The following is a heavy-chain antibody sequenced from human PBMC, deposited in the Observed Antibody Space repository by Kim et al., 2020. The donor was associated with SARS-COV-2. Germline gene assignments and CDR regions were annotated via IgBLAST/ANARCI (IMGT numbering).Heavy chain of an antibody. V-gene: IGHV1-2*06. D-gene: IGHD5-12*01. CDR2: INPNTGGT. Sequence: ASVKVSCKTTGYAFTGFFLHWVRQAPGQGLEWVGRINPNTGGTNSAQKFRGRVTLTRDMSISTAYMEMSSLKSDDTAIYYCARDGDWLQNFDFWGQGTLVTVSS. CDR3: ARDGDWLQNFDF. CDR1: GYAFTGFF. J-gene: IGHJ4*02.